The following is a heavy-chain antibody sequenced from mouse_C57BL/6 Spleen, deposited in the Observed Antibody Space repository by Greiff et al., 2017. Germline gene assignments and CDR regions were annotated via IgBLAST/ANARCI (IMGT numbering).Heavy chain of an antibody. Sequence: EVHLVESGGGLVKPGGSLKLSCAASGFTFSDYGMHWVRQAPEKGLEWVAYISSGSSTIYYADTVNGRFTISRDNAKNTLFLQMTSLRSEDTAMYYCARHGGGFDYWGQGTTLTVSS. CDR3: ARHGGGFDY. CDR1: GFTFSDYG. D-gene: IGHD1-1*02. CDR2: ISSGSSTI. V-gene: IGHV5-17*01. J-gene: IGHJ2*01.